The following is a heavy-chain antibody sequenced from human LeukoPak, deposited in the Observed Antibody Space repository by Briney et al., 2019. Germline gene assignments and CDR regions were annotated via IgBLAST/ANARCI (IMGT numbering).Heavy chain of an antibody. Sequence: GGSLRLSCAASGFSVSTNYMNWVRQAPGKGLEWVSILYSGSSTYYTDSVKGRFTISRDNSRNTLYLHMTNMRAEDTAVYYCARVGDHYHWYLDLWGRGSLLTVSS. CDR3: ARVGDHYHWYLDL. CDR2: LYSGSST. D-gene: IGHD3-10*01. CDR1: GFSVSTNY. V-gene: IGHV3-53*01. J-gene: IGHJ2*01.